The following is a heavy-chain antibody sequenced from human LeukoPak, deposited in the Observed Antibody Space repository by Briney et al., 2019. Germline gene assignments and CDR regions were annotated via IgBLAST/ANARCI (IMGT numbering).Heavy chain of an antibody. D-gene: IGHD3-9*01. CDR3: ARESPVLRYFDRYPSGFDY. CDR1: GYSISSGYY. Sequence: NPPETLSLTCTVSGYSISSGYYWGWIRQPPGKGLEWIGSMYHSGSTNYNPSLKSRVTMSVDTSKNQFSLKLSSVTAADTAVYYCARESPVLRYFDRYPSGFDYWGQGTLVTVSS. V-gene: IGHV4-38-2*02. J-gene: IGHJ4*02. CDR2: MYHSGST.